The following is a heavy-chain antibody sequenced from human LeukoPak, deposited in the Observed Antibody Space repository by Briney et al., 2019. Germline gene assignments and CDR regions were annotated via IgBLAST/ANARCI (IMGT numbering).Heavy chain of an antibody. CDR2: VYTSGGT. D-gene: IGHD1-26*01. CDR3: ARAEWELPMFDY. CDR1: GGSLSSYY. J-gene: IGHJ4*02. V-gene: IGHV4-4*07. Sequence: SETLSLTCTVSGGSLSSYYWSWIRQPAGKGLEWIGRVYTSGGTNYNPSLKSRATISVDTSKNQFSLKLSSVTAADTAVYYCARAEWELPMFDYWGQGTLVTVSS.